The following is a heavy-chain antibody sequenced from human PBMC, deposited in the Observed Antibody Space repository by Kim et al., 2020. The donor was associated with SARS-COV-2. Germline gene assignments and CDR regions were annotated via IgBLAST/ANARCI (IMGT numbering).Heavy chain of an antibody. CDR1: GFTFSSYA. Sequence: GGSLRLSCAASGFTFSSYAMSWVRQAPGKGQEWVSVISGSGGSTYYADSVKGRFTISRDNSKNTLYLQMNSLRAEDTAVYYCAKDGYCSGGSCYASHGVDYWGQGTLVTVSS. CDR2: ISGSGGST. CDR3: AKDGYCSGGSCYASHGVDY. J-gene: IGHJ4*02. V-gene: IGHV3-23*01. D-gene: IGHD2-15*01.